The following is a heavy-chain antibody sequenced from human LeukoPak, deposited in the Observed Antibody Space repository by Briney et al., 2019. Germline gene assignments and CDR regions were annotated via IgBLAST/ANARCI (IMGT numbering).Heavy chain of an antibody. CDR1: GGSFSGYY. V-gene: IGHV4-34*01. D-gene: IGHD2-2*01. CDR2: INHSGST. CDR3: ARGPVPAAKVSWFDP. Sequence: SETLSLTCAVYGGSFSGYYWSWLRQPPGKGLEWIGEINHSGSTNYNPSLKSRVTISVDPSKNQFSLKLSSVTAADTAVYYCARGPVPAAKVSWFDPWGQGTLVTVSS. J-gene: IGHJ5*02.